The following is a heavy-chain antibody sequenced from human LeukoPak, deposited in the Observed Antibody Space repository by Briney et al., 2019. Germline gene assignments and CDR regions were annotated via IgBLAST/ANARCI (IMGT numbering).Heavy chain of an antibody. CDR2: IIPIFGTA. Sequence: SVKVSCKASGGTFSSYAISWVRQAPGQGLEWMGEIIPIFGTANYAQKFQGRVTITADESTSTAYMELSSLRSEDTAVYYCAREGCSSTSCYDYYYYGMDVWGQGTTVTVSS. J-gene: IGHJ6*02. CDR1: GGTFSSYA. CDR3: AREGCSSTSCYDYYYYGMDV. D-gene: IGHD2-2*01. V-gene: IGHV1-69*01.